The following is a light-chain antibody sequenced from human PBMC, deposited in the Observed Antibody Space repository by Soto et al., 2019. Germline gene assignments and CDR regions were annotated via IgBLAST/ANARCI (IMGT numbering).Light chain of an antibody. CDR3: QQYGSSPPIT. V-gene: IGKV3-20*01. CDR2: DAS. J-gene: IGKJ5*01. CDR1: RSVSSN. Sequence: EIGMAMAPAALSVAPGEGGTLSCRGSRSVSSNLAWYQQKPGQAPRLLIYDASSRATGIPDRFSGSGSGTDFTLTISRLEPEDSAVYYCQQYGSSPPITFGQGTRLEI.